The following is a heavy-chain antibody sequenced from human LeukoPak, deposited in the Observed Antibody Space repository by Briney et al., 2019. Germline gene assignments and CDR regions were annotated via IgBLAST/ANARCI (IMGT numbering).Heavy chain of an antibody. Sequence: PGGSLRLSCAASGFTFSNYWMSWVRQPPGKGPEWIGNIYYGENTYYNPSLKSRVTISIDTSKNQFYLKLSSLTAADTAVYFCARRDDSSGYHKIFDYWGPGTLVTVSS. J-gene: IGHJ4*02. V-gene: IGHV4-39*01. CDR3: ARRDDSSGYHKIFDY. CDR1: GFTFSNYW. CDR2: IYYGENT. D-gene: IGHD3-22*01.